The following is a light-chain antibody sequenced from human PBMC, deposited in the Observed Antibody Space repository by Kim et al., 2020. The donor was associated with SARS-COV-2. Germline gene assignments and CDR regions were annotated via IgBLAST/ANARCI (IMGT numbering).Light chain of an antibody. J-gene: IGKJ4*01. V-gene: IGKV3D-20*02. CDR3: QQRSNWPPALT. CDR1: QSVANNF. Sequence: EIVLTQSPGTLSLSPGERATLSCRASQSVANNFLAWYQQRPGQAPRLLIYGVSIRAADTPYRFSGSGSGTDFTLTISRLQPEDFAVYYCQQRSNWPPALTFGGGTKVDIK. CDR2: GVS.